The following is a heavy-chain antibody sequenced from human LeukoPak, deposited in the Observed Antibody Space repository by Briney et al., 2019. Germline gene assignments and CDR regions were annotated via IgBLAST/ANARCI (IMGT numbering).Heavy chain of an antibody. CDR3: ASLVMRLIYTYNDSPLFDY. J-gene: IGHJ4*02. CDR2: FGPKTGAT. CDR1: GYTFSDYY. V-gene: IGHV1-2*02. D-gene: IGHD1-1*01. Sequence: ASVKVSCKASGYTFSDYYIHWLRQAPGQGFEWMGWFGPKTGATRYAQKFQGRVTVARDTSINTAYMELSRLTSDDTAVYYCASLVMRLIYTYNDSPLFDYWGQGAVVTVSS.